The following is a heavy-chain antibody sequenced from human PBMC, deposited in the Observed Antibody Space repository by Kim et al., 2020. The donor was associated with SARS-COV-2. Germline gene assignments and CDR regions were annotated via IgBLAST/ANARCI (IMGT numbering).Heavy chain of an antibody. J-gene: IGHJ4*02. Sequence: ASVKFSCKASGYTFNNYAISWVRQAPGQGLEWVGWIAVYNNYMNYAPQNFRGRVTITTDRSTSTAYMELRSLRSDDTAVYYCARGDGDYYDNSAYYYFDYWGQGTLVTVSS. V-gene: IGHV1-18*01. CDR1: GYTFNNYA. D-gene: IGHD3-22*01. CDR3: ARGDGDYYDNSAYYYFDY. CDR2: IAVYNNYM.